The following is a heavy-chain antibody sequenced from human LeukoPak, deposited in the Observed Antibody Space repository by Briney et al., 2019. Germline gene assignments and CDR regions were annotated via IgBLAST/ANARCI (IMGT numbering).Heavy chain of an antibody. Sequence: SVKVSCKASGGTFSSYAISWVRQAPGQGLEWMGGIIPIFGTANYAQKFQGRVTITTDESTSTAYMELSSLRSEDTAVYYCARGYMYSSSWYNYYYYMDVWGKGTTVTVSS. CDR1: GGTFSSYA. J-gene: IGHJ6*03. V-gene: IGHV1-69*05. CDR3: ARGYMYSSSWYNYYYYMDV. D-gene: IGHD6-13*01. CDR2: IIPIFGTA.